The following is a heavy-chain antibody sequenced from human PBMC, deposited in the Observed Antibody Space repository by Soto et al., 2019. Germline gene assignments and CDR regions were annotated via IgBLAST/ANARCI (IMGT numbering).Heavy chain of an antibody. Sequence: EVKLLESGGGLAQPGGSLRLSCVGSGFTFDSYAISWVRQAPGERLQWIAAISGSADGTDYAHSVRGRFTISRDNAKQTVHLQMDSLRVEDTAVYFWAKDTVGGYSFWSGYYSDGLDVWGQGTLVSVS. CDR2: ISGSADGT. D-gene: IGHD3-3*01. CDR1: GFTFDSYA. V-gene: IGHV3-23*01. CDR3: AKDTVGGYSFWSGYYSDGLDV. J-gene: IGHJ3*01.